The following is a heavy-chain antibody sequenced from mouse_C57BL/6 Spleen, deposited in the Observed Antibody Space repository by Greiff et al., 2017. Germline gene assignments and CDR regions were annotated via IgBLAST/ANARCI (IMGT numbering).Heavy chain of an antibody. CDR3: AIGGLGGY. V-gene: IGHV1-82*01. Sequence: VQLQESGPELVKPGASVKISCKASGYAFSSSWMNWVKQRPGKGLEWIGRIYPGDGDTNYNGKFKGKATLTADKSSSTAYMQLSSLTSEDSAVYFCAIGGLGGYWGQGTTLTVSS. CDR1: GYAFSSSW. CDR2: IYPGDGDT. D-gene: IGHD2-14*01. J-gene: IGHJ2*01.